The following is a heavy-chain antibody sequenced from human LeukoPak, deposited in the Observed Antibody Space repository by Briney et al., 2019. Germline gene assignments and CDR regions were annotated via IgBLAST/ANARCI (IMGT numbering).Heavy chain of an antibody. Sequence: GRSLRLSCAASGXTFSSYDMHWVRQAPGKGLEWVALIWYDGSNKNYADSVKGRFTISRDNSKNTLFLQMNSLRAEDTAVYYCAREASDAFDIWGQGTMVTVSS. J-gene: IGHJ3*02. V-gene: IGHV3-33*01. CDR2: IWYDGSNK. CDR3: AREASDAFDI. CDR1: GXTFSSYD.